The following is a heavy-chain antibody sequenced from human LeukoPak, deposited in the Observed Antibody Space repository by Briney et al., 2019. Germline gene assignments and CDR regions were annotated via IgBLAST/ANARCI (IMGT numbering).Heavy chain of an antibody. D-gene: IGHD3-22*01. CDR3: ARDGFSSGYPYDAFDI. CDR2: IYSGGST. V-gene: IGHV3-53*01. CDR1: GFTVSSNY. Sequence: GGSLKLSCAASGFTVSSNYMSWVRQAPGKGLEWVSVIYSGGSTYYADSVKGRFTISRDNSKNTLYLQMNSLRAEDTAVYYCARDGFSSGYPYDAFDIWGQGTMVTVSS. J-gene: IGHJ3*02.